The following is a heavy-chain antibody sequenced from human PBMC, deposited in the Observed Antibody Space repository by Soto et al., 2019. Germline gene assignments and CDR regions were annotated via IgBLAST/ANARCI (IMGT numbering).Heavy chain of an antibody. J-gene: IGHJ6*02. CDR3: ARENTAMAHHYYYGMDV. D-gene: IGHD5-18*01. CDR2: IYSGGST. CDR1: GFTVSSNY. V-gene: IGHV3-53*01. Sequence: LRLSCAASGFTVSSNYMSWVRQAPGKGLEWVSVIYSGGSTYYADSVKGRFTISRDNSKNTLYLQMNSLRAEDTAVYYCARENTAMAHHYYYGMDVWGQGTTVTVSS.